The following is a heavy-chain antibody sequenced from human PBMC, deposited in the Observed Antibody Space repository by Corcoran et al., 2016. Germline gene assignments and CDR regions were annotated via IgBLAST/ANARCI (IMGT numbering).Heavy chain of an antibody. D-gene: IGHD4-4*01. CDR3: ARDDGDFMTTVTTDYYYYYGMDV. CDR1: GFTFSSYG. CDR2: IGYDGSNK. Sequence: QVQLVESGGGVVQPGRSLRLSCAASGFTFSSYGMHWVRQAPGKGLEWVAVIGYDGSNKYYADSVKGRFTISRDNSKNTLYLQMNSLRAEDTAVYYCARDDGDFMTTVTTDYYYYYGMDVWGQGTTVTVSS. V-gene: IGHV3-33*01. J-gene: IGHJ6*02.